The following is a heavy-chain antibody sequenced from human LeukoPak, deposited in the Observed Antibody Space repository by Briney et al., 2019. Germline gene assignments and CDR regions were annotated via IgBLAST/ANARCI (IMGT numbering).Heavy chain of an antibody. Sequence: PGGSLRLSCAASGFTFSNYAMHWVRQAPGKGLEWVSGISWNSGSIGYADSVKGRFTISRDNAKNSLYLQMNSLRAEDTALYYCAMSTVRGAHGWFDPWGQGTLVTVSS. CDR1: GFTFSNYA. D-gene: IGHD3-10*01. V-gene: IGHV3-9*01. J-gene: IGHJ5*02. CDR3: AMSTVRGAHGWFDP. CDR2: ISWNSGSI.